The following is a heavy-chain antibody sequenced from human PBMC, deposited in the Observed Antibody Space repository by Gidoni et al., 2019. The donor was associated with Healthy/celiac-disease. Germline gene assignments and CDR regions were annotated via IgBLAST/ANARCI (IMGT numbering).Heavy chain of an antibody. Sequence: EVQLLGSGGGLVQPGGSMRLSCAAAGFNLSSYAMSWVRQAPGQGLEWVSAISGSGGSTYYADPVKGRFTISRDNSKHTLYLQMNSLRAADTAVYYCAKEEAVANGSVYYMDVWGKGTTVTVSS. D-gene: IGHD2-8*01. V-gene: IGHV3-23*01. CDR3: AKEEAVANGSVYYMDV. J-gene: IGHJ6*03. CDR1: GFNLSSYA. CDR2: ISGSGGST.